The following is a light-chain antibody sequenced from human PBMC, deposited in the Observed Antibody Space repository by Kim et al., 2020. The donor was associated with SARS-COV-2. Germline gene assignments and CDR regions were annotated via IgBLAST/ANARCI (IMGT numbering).Light chain of an antibody. CDR2: QDS. CDR3: QSADSSPMV. CDR1: KLGGKY. Sequence: SYELTQPPSVSVSQGQTASITCSGVKLGGKYARWYQQKPGQSPVLVIYQDSKRPSGIPERFSGSNPGNTATLTISGAPAVDGAAYFCQSADSSPMVF. J-gene: IGLJ2*01. V-gene: IGLV3-1*01.